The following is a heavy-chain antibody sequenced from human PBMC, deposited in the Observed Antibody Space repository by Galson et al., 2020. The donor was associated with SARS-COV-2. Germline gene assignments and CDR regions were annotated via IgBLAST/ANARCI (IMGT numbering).Heavy chain of an antibody. D-gene: IGHD3-3*01. CDR1: GGSITSSGYY. J-gene: IGHJ5*02. Sequence: SETLSLTCTVPGGSITSSGYYWGWIRQPPGKGLEWIGSVYDSGSTHYNPSLKSRVTISGDTSKNQFSLKLTSVTAADTAVYYCARCRGGIFGVANWFDPWGQGTLVTVSS. CDR2: VYDSGST. CDR3: ARCRGGIFGVANWFDP. V-gene: IGHV4-39*07.